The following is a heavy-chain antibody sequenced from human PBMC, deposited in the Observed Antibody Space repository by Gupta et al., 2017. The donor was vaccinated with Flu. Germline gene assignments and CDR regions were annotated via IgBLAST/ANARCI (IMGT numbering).Heavy chain of an antibody. CDR3: AKERVRRGSGYGLDV. V-gene: IGHV3-30*18. D-gene: IGHD6-25*01. CDR1: GFTFSSYT. J-gene: IGHJ6*02. CDR2: VSYDGINK. Sequence: QVQLVESGGGVVQPGRSVTVSCATSGFTFSSYTMYLVRQTPGKGLEWVAVVSYDGINKNYAESVRGRFTSSRDNAKSTVYLQLNSLRIEDTAIYYCAKERVRRGSGYGLDVWGRGTTVTVS.